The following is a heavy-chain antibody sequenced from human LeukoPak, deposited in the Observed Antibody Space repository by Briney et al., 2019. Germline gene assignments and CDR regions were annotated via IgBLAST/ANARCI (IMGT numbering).Heavy chain of an antibody. V-gene: IGHV4-59*13. CDR1: GGSISGYY. D-gene: IGHD6-13*01. CDR2: IYDSGST. J-gene: IGHJ5*02. Sequence: SETLSLTCTVSGGSISGYYWSWIRQPPGKGLEWIGYIYDSGSTNYNPSLKNRVTVSLDMSKNHFSLKLSSVTAADTAVYYCARDSSSSVLAWFDPWGQGTLVTVSS. CDR3: ARDSSSSVLAWFDP.